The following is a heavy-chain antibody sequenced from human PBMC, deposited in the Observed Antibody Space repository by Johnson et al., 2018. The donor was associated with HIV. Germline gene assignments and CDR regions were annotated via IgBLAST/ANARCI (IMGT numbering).Heavy chain of an antibody. V-gene: IGHV3-30*18. D-gene: IGHD3-22*01. J-gene: IGHJ3*02. CDR3: AKGFYDSSGTDSFHI. Sequence: VQLVESGGGVVQPGRSLRLSCAASGFTFNSYGMHWVRQAPGKGLEWVAVISYDGSNKYYADSVKGRFTISRDNSKNTLYLRMNSLRAEDTAVYYCAKGFYDSSGTDSFHIWGQGTMVTVSS. CDR2: ISYDGSNK. CDR1: GFTFNSYG.